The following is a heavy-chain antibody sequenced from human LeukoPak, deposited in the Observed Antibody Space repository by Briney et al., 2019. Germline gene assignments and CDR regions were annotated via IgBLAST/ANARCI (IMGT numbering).Heavy chain of an antibody. CDR2: IDHSGST. J-gene: IGHJ4*02. CDR3: ARGPSSYDFWSGKYYFDY. Sequence: SETLSLTCAVYGGSFSGYYWSWIRQPPGKGLEWIGEIDHSGSTNYNPSLKSRVTISVDTSKNQFSLKLSSVTAADTAVYYCARGPSSYDFWSGKYYFDYWGQGTLVTVSS. V-gene: IGHV4-34*01. CDR1: GGSFSGYY. D-gene: IGHD3-3*01.